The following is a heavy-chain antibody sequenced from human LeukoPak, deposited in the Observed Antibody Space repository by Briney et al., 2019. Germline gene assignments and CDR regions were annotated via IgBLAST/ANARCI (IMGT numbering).Heavy chain of an antibody. CDR1: GFTVSSNY. D-gene: IGHD5-24*01. CDR3: AREVEMATVDY. J-gene: IGHJ4*02. V-gene: IGHV3-53*01. Sequence: GGPLRLSCAASGFTVSSNYMSWVRQAPGKGLEWVSLIYSGGSTYYADSVKGRFSISRDNSKNTLYLQMNSLRAEDTAVYYCAREVEMATVDYWGQGTLVTVSS. CDR2: IYSGGST.